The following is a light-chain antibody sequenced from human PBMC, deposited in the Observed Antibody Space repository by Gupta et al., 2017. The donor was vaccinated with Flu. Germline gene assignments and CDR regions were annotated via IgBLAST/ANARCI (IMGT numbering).Light chain of an antibody. CDR2: RSD. J-gene: IGLJ3*02. V-gene: IGLV1-44*01. Sequence: RVTISCSGSNSNIASNTVNWYQQLPGTAPKLLIDRSDQRPSGVPDRFSGSKSATSASLAIGGLLAEDEADYYCAAWDDSLNGWVFGGGTKVTVL. CDR1: NSNIASNT. CDR3: AAWDDSLNGWV.